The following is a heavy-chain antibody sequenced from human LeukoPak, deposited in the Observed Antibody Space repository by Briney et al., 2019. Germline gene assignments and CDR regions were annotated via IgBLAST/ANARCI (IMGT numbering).Heavy chain of an antibody. CDR2: IYSSGST. CDR3: ARDRYSSPTD. CDR1: GDSISSYY. D-gene: IGHD6-13*01. V-gene: IGHV4-4*07. J-gene: IGHJ4*02. Sequence: SETLSLTCTVSGDSISSYYWSWIRQPAGKGLEWIGRIYSSGSTNYNPSLKSRVTMSVDTSKNQFSLKLTSVTAADTAVYYCARDRYSSPTDWGQGTLVTVSS.